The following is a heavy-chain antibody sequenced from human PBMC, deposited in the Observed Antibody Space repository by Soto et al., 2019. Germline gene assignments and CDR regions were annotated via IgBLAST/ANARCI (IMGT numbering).Heavy chain of an antibody. CDR3: ARDRPTSSIRARDYYYAMDV. CDR2: ISSYNGNT. CDR1: GYPFITYV. J-gene: IGHJ6*02. V-gene: IGHV1-18*01. Sequence: ASLKVSCKSSGYPFITYVISWVRQAPGQGLEWMGWISSYNGNTNYAQKLQGRVTMTTDTSTTTAYMELRSLRSDDTAVYYCARDRPTSSIRARDYYYAMDVWG. D-gene: IGHD6-6*01.